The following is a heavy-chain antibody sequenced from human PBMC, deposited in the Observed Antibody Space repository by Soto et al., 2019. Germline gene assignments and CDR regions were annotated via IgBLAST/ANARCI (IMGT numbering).Heavy chain of an antibody. CDR2: ISSSSSTI. CDR1: GFTFSSYN. CDR3: ARDGSSSAAGIFKGAFDI. J-gene: IGHJ3*02. Sequence: GGSLRLSCAASGFTFSSYNMNWVRQAPGKGLEWVSYISSSSSTIYYADSVKGRFTISRDNAKNSLYLQMNSLRAEDTAVYYCARDGSSSAAGIFKGAFDIWGQGTMVTVSS. D-gene: IGHD6-13*01. V-gene: IGHV3-48*01.